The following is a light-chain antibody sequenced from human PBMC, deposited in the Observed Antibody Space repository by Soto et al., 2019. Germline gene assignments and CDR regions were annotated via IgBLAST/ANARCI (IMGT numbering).Light chain of an antibody. V-gene: IGLV2-14*01. Sequence: QSVLTQLASVSGSPGQSITIPCTGTSSDIGNYNAVSWYQQHPGKAPKLIIYEVTNRPSGVSDRFSGSKSGNTASLTISGLQAEDEADYYCGSWTTYRPYVFATGTKVTVL. J-gene: IGLJ1*01. CDR1: SSDIGNYNA. CDR2: EVT. CDR3: GSWTTYRPYV.